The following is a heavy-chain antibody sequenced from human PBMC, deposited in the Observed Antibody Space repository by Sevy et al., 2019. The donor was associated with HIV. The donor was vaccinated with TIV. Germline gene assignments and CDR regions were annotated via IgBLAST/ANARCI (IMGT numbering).Heavy chain of an antibody. CDR2: ISYDGSNK. D-gene: IGHD6-13*01. CDR1: GFTFSSYA. CDR3: ARDFAAAGTYYFDY. J-gene: IGHJ4*02. V-gene: IGHV3-30-3*01. Sequence: GGSLRLSCAASGFTFSSYAMHWVRQAPGKGLEWVAVISYDGSNKYYADSVKGRFTISRDNSKNTLYLQMNSLRAEDTAVYYRARDFAAAGTYYFDYWGQGTLVTVSS.